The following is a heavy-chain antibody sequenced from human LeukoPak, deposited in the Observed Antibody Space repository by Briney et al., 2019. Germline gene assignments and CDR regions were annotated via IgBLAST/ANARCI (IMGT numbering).Heavy chain of an antibody. J-gene: IGHJ4*02. CDR1: GFTFSSYG. Sequence: GGSLRLSCAASGFTFSSYGMYWVRQAPGKGLEWVAFIRYDGSNKYYADSVKGRFTISRDNSKNTLYLQMNSLRAEDTAVYYCAKDPGVVVPTITFDYWGQGTLVTVSS. CDR2: IRYDGSNK. D-gene: IGHD2-2*01. V-gene: IGHV3-30*02. CDR3: AKDPGVVVPTITFDY.